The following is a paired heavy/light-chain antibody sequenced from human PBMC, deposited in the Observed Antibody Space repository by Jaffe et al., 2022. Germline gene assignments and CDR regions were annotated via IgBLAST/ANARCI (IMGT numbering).Heavy chain of an antibody. CDR3: ARVSSDSLTPSYSSSLRDAFDI. Sequence: QLQLQESGPGLVKPSETLSLTCTVSGGSISSSSYYWGWIRQPPGKGLEWIGSIYYSGSTYYNPSLKSRVTISVDTSKNQFSLKLSSVTAADTAVYYCARVSSDSLTPSYSSSLRDAFDIWGQGTMVTVSS. J-gene: IGHJ3*02. CDR1: GGSISSSSYY. V-gene: IGHV4-39*01. CDR2: IYYSGST. D-gene: IGHD6-13*01.
Light chain of an antibody. Sequence: DIQLTQSPSFLSASVGDRVTITCRASQGISSYLAWYQQKPGKAPKLLIYAASTLQSGVPSRFSGSGSGTEFTLTISSLQPEDFATYYCQQLNSYPRMYTFGQGTKLEIK. CDR1: QGISSY. V-gene: IGKV1-9*01. J-gene: IGKJ2*01. CDR3: QQLNSYPRMYT. CDR2: AAS.